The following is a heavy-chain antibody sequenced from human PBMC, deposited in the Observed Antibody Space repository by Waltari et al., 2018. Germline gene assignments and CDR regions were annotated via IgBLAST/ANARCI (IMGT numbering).Heavy chain of an antibody. D-gene: IGHD4-4*01. CDR2: IYYSGST. CDR3: ARHQTTVKPHDWYFDL. Sequence: QLQLQESGPGLVKPSETLSLTCTVSGGSISSSSYYWGWIRQPPGKGLEWIGSIYYSGSTYSNPSLKSRVTISVDTSKNQFSLKLSSVTAADTAVYYCARHQTTVKPHDWYFDLWGRGTLVTVSS. J-gene: IGHJ2*01. V-gene: IGHV4-39*01. CDR1: GGSISSSSYY.